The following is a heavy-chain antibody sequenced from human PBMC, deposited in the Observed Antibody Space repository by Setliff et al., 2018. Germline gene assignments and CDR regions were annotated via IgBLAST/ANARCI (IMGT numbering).Heavy chain of an antibody. J-gene: IGHJ6*03. CDR2: TIPIFGST. CDR3: AREGVDTRSSTDYRYYMDV. V-gene: IGHV1-69*05. CDR1: GGTFSSYG. Sequence: AASVKVSCKASGGTFSSYGISWVRQAPGQGLDGMGGTIPIFGSTNYAQKFQDRVTIITDESTSTAYMELRSLRTEDTAVYYCAREGVDTRSSTDYRYYMDVWGKGTTVTVSS. D-gene: IGHD5-18*01.